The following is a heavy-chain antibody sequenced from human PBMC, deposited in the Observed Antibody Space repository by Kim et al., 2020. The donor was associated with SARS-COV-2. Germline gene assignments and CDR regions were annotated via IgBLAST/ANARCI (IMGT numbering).Heavy chain of an antibody. CDR1: GASINSGGYY. Sequence: SETLSLTCNVSGASINSGGYYWTWIRQHPGKGLEWIGFISYTGHTSYKPSLQSRVAVSMDTSKNQFSLSLNSPTAADTAVYYCAADGNTYGYYYYGMDV. D-gene: IGHD5-18*01. J-gene: IGHJ6*01. CDR2: ISYTGHT. CDR3: AADGNTYGYYYYGMDV. V-gene: IGHV4-31*03.